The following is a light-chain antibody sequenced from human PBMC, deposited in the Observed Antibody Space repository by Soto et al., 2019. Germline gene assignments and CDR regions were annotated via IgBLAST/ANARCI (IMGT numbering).Light chain of an antibody. J-gene: IGKJ3*01. CDR1: QSVLHSSNGNNY. CDR3: QQYQGLPFT. Sequence: DIVMTQSPDFLAVSLAERATTKCRSSQSVLHSSNGNNYLSWYQQKPGPPPKLLIYWSCTRESGVPDRFSCSGSGTDFTRTVTSLQDEEAAVYYCQQYQGLPFTVGPGTKVHI. V-gene: IGKV4-1*01. CDR2: WSC.